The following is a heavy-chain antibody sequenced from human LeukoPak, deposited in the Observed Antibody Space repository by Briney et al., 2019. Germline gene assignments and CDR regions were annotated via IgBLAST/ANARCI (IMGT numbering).Heavy chain of an antibody. Sequence: TSETLSLTCTVSSYSISSGYYWGWIRQPPGKGLEWIGYIYYSGSTNYNPSLKSRVTISVDTSKNQFSLKLSSVTAADTAVYYCARAPGYSSGWDTGNWFDPWGQGTLVTVSS. CDR1: SYSISSGYY. J-gene: IGHJ5*02. CDR3: ARAPGYSSGWDTGNWFDP. D-gene: IGHD6-19*01. CDR2: IYYSGST. V-gene: IGHV4-61*01.